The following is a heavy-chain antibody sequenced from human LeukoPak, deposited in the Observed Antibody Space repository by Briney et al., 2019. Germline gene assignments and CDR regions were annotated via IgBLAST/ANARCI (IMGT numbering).Heavy chain of an antibody. CDR3: AQTFRICSSTSCSKPLDY. D-gene: IGHD2-2*01. CDR2: IIPILGIA. J-gene: IGHJ4*02. Sequence: SVKVSCKASGGTFSSYTISWVRQARGQGLEWMGRIIPILGIANYARKFQGRVTITADKSTSTAYMELSSLRSEDTAVYYCAQTFRICSSTSCSKPLDYWGPGALVTVSS. V-gene: IGHV1-69*02. CDR1: GGTFSSYT.